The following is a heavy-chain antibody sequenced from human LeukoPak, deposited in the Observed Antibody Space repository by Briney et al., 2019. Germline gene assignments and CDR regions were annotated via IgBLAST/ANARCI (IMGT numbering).Heavy chain of an antibody. D-gene: IGHD4-11*01. CDR2: IKSKTDGGTV. J-gene: IGHJ4*02. V-gene: IGHV3-15*01. Sequence: GGSLRLSCAASGLXFTNAWISWVRQAPGKGLEWVGRIKSKTDGGTVDYAPPVKGRFTISRDDSRNTLSPEMNFLKTEDTAVYYCTTDPGNYEIFWGQGTLVSVSS. CDR1: GLXFTNAW. CDR3: TTDPGNYEIF.